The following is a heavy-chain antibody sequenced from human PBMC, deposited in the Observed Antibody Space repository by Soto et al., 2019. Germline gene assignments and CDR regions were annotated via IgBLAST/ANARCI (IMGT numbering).Heavy chain of an antibody. CDR3: ARGPSSGAFDI. D-gene: IGHD3-3*01. V-gene: IGHV1-2*02. CDR1: GYTFTAYW. CDR2: INPNTGDT. Sequence: QVQLEQSGAEVKKPGAAVKVSCKASGYTFTAYWLHWLRQAPGQGLEWMAWINPNTGDTGFAQKFQGRVTMTRDTSIGTAYMEVSSLRPEDTAVYYCARGPSSGAFDIWGQGTMVSVSS. J-gene: IGHJ3*02.